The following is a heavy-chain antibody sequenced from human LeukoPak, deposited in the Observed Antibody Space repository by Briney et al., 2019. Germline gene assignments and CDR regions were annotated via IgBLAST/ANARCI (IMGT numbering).Heavy chain of an antibody. J-gene: IGHJ4*02. Sequence: GGSLRLSCAASGFTFSSYSMNWVRQAPGKGLEWVSSISSSSSYIYYADSVKGRFTISRDNAKNSLYLQMNSLRAEDTAVYYCARDSGLEMATIIPGEVDYWGQGTLVTVSS. V-gene: IGHV3-21*01. CDR1: GFTFSSYS. D-gene: IGHD5-24*01. CDR3: ARDSGLEMATIIPGEVDY. CDR2: ISSSSSYI.